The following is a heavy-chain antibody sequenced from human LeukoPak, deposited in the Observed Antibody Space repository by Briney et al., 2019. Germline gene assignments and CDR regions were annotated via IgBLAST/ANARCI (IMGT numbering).Heavy chain of an antibody. CDR2: IHYSGST. Sequence: SETLSLTCSVSGYSISSAYYWGWIRQPPGKGLEWIATIHYSGSTYYNPSLKSRVTISLDTSKNQFSLKLNSVAAADTAVYYCARGLSGSYSGVPFDYWGQGTLVTVSS. J-gene: IGHJ4*02. V-gene: IGHV4-38-2*02. D-gene: IGHD1-26*01. CDR1: GYSISSAYY. CDR3: ARGLSGSYSGVPFDY.